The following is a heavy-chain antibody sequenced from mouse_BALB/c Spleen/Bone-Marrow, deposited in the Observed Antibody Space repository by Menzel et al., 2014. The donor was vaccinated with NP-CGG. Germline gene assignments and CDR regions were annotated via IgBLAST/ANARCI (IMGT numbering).Heavy chain of an antibody. Sequence: QVQLKHSGPELVKPGASVKISCKASGYAFSSSWMNWVKQRPGQGLEWIGRIYPGDGDTNYNGKFKGKATLTADKSSSAAYMQLSSLTSVDSAVYFCARGRDGDAWFAYWGQGTLVTVSA. CDR2: IYPGDGDT. CDR1: GYAFSSSW. J-gene: IGHJ3*01. D-gene: IGHD3-3*01. CDR3: ARGRDGDAWFAY. V-gene: IGHV1-82*01.